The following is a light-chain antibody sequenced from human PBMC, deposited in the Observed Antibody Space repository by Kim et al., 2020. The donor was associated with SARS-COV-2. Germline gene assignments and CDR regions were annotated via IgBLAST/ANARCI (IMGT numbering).Light chain of an antibody. Sequence: SPGERATLSCSASQRVSSYLAWYQQKPGQAPRLLIYDASNRATGIPARFSGSGSGTDFTLTISSLEPEDFAVYYCQQRSNWPPLTFGQGTRLEIK. CDR3: QQRSNWPPLT. CDR2: DAS. J-gene: IGKJ5*01. V-gene: IGKV3-11*01. CDR1: QRVSSY.